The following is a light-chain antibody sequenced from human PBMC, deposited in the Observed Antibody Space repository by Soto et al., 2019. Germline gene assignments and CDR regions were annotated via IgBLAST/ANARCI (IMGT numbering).Light chain of an antibody. CDR3: CSYAGSYTYV. V-gene: IGLV2-11*01. CDR2: DVT. CDR1: ITDVGKYNY. Sequence: QSVLAQPRSVSGSPGQSVTISCTGTITDVGKYNYVSWYQQHPGKAPKLLMYDVTQRPSGVPDRFSGSKSGNTASLTISGLQAEDEADYYCCSYAGSYTYVFGVGTKVIVL. J-gene: IGLJ1*01.